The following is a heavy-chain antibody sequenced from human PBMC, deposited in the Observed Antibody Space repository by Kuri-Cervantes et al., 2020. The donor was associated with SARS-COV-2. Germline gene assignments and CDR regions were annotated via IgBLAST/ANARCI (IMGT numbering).Heavy chain of an antibody. V-gene: IGHV3-23*01. D-gene: IGHD4-17*01. CDR3: AKRGCGDYCYYYYMDV. CDR1: GFTFSSYW. CDR2: ISGSGGST. J-gene: IGHJ6*03. Sequence: LSLTCAASGFTFSSYWMHWVRQAPGKGLEWVSAISGSGGSTYYADSVKGRFTISRDNSKNTLYLQMNSLRAEDTAVYYCAKRGCGDYCYYYYMDVWGKGTTVTVSS.